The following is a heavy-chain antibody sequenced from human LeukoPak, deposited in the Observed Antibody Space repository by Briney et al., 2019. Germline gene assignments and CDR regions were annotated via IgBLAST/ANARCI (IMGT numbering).Heavy chain of an antibody. Sequence: ASVKVSCKASGYTFTSYYMHWVRQAPGQGLEWMGWINPNSGGTNYAQKFQGRVTMTRDTSISTAYMELSRLRSDDTAVYYCARVGDDYGDPVGVFDIWGQGTMVTVSS. D-gene: IGHD4-17*01. J-gene: IGHJ3*02. V-gene: IGHV1-2*02. CDR1: GYTFTSYY. CDR2: INPNSGGT. CDR3: ARVGDDYGDPVGVFDI.